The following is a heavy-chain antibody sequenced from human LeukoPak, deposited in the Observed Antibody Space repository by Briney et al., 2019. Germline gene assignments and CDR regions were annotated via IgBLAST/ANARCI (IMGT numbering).Heavy chain of an antibody. CDR3: ARDKTYYYESSGPDDAFDI. CDR2: IYYSGST. V-gene: IGHV4-39*02. D-gene: IGHD3-22*01. J-gene: IGHJ3*02. CDR1: GGSISSSSYY. Sequence: SETLSLTCTVSGGSISSSSYYWGWIRQPPGKGLEWIGSIYYSGSTYYNPSLKSRVTISVDTSKNQFSLKLSSVTAADTAVYYCARDKTYYYESSGPDDAFDIWGQGTMVTVSS.